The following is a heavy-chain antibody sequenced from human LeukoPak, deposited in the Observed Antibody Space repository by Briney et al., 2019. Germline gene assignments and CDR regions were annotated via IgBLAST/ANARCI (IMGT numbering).Heavy chain of an antibody. V-gene: IGHV3-21*01. CDR2: ISSSSDYI. D-gene: IGHD1-26*01. J-gene: IGHJ5*02. CDR3: VRHPTIANGPNSFDP. Sequence: VGSLRLSCAASGFTFSSSTMNWVRRAPGKGLEWVSSISSSSDYIYYADSVKGRFTISRDNAKNSLYLQMNSLSAEDTAVYYCVRHPTIANGPNSFDPWGQGTLVTVSS. CDR1: GFTFSSST.